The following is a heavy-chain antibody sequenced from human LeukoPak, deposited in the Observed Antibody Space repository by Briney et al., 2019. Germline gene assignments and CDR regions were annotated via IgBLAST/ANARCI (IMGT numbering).Heavy chain of an antibody. CDR2: ISGSGGST. J-gene: IGHJ4*02. V-gene: IGHV3-23*01. D-gene: IGHD6-19*01. CDR1: GFTFSSYD. CDR3: ARDGPLAVAATRRGFDY. Sequence: GGSLRLSCAASGFTFSSYDMNWVRQAPGKGLEWVSAISGSGGSTGHVDSVKGRFTISRDNSKNTLYLQMNSLRAEDTAVYYCARDGPLAVAATRRGFDYWGQGTLVTVSS.